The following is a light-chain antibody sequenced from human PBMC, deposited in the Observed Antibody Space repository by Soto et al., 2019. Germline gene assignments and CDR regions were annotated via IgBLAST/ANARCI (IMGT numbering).Light chain of an antibody. CDR1: QSINNRY. CDR3: QQFGSSPGFT. V-gene: IGKV3-20*01. J-gene: IGKJ3*01. Sequence: EIVLTQSPGTLSLSPGERATLSCRASQSINNRYLAWYQQKPSQAPRLLIYAASSRATGIPDRFSGSVSGTDFTLTISRLEPEDFAVYYCQQFGSSPGFTFGPGTKVDIK. CDR2: AAS.